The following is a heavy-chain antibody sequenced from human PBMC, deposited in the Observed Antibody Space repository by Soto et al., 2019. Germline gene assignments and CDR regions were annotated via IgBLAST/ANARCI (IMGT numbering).Heavy chain of an antibody. CDR2: INPNSGGT. Sequence: QVQLVQSGAEVKKPGASVKVSCKASGYTFTAYYMHWVRQAPGQGLEWMGWINPNSGGTYHAQNFQGRVTTTRDTSTSTAYMELASLGSDATAVYYCASGGGRGYNELDPWGHGTLVIVSS. CDR1: GYTFTAYY. D-gene: IGHD5-12*01. CDR3: ASGGGRGYNELDP. V-gene: IGHV1-2*02. J-gene: IGHJ5*02.